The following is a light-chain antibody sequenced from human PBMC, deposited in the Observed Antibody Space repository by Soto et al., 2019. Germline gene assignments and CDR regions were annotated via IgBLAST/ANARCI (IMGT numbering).Light chain of an antibody. Sequence: QSVLTQPASVSGSPGQSITVSCSGSSTDIGSHNSVSWYQQHPGKAPRLLIYEVSDRPSGVSTRFSGSKSGNTASLTISGLQAGDEADYYCSSYASGNPWVFGGGTKLTVL. CDR1: STDIGSHNS. J-gene: IGLJ3*02. V-gene: IGLV2-14*01. CDR3: SSYASGNPWV. CDR2: EVS.